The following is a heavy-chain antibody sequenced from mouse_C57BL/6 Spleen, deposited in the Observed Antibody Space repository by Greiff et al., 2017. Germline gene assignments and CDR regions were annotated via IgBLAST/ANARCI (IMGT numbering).Heavy chain of an antibody. J-gene: IGHJ3*01. CDR3: ERLSYYGTAY. V-gene: IGHV1-52*01. D-gene: IGHD1-1*01. CDR2: IDPSGSET. CDR1: GYTFTSYW. Sequence: VQLQQPGAELVRPGSSVKLSCKASGYTFTSYWMHWVRQTPIQGLEWIGNIDPSGSETHYNQKFKDKATLSVDNSSSTAYMQLSSLTSEDSAVYACERLSYYGTAYWGQGTTVTVSA.